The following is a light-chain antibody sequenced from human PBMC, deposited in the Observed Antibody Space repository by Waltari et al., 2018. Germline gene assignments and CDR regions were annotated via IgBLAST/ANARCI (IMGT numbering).Light chain of an antibody. CDR3: LQHHSYPLT. Sequence: DIQLPRSPSAMSASLGDTVTLTCRASQDITNYLAWFQQRPGKVPKRLIYAASSLQSGVPSRFSASGSGREFALTISSLQPEDSATYYCLQHHSYPLTFGGGTKVEIK. CDR2: AAS. CDR1: QDITNY. V-gene: IGKV1-17*03. J-gene: IGKJ4*01.